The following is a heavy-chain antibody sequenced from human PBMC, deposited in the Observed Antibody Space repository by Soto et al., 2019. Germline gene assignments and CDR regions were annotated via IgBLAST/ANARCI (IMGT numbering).Heavy chain of an antibody. V-gene: IGHV4-61*01. Sequence: QVQLQESGPGLVKPSETLSLTCTVSGGSVSSGSYYWSWIRQPPGQGLEWIGYIYDSGSTNYNPSLKSRVTMSLDTSKNQFSLKLSSVTAADTAVYYCAREEPDYSYSLVFWGQGTLVTVSS. CDR3: AREEPDYSYSLVF. D-gene: IGHD5-18*01. CDR1: GGSVSSGSYY. CDR2: IYDSGST. J-gene: IGHJ4*02.